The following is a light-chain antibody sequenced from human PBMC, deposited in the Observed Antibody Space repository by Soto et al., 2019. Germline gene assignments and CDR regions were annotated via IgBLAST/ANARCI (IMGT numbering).Light chain of an antibody. CDR3: HQYNYWLRT. Sequence: GLTQSPATLSMQKKKRDTLSCRASQSVRNNLAWYQQKPGQAPSLLIYGASTRATGIPARFSGSGSGTEFTLTICCLQSEDFAVYFCHQYNYWLRTFGHGAFLEI. V-gene: IGKV3-15*01. CDR1: QSVRNN. J-gene: IGKJ5*01. CDR2: GAS.